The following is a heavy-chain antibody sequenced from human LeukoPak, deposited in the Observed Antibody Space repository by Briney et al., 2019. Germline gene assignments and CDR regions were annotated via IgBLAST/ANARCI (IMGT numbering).Heavy chain of an antibody. CDR2: IYYSGST. V-gene: IGHV4-39*07. CDR1: GGSISSSSYY. J-gene: IGHJ2*01. D-gene: IGHD6-6*01. Sequence: SETLSLTCTVSGGSISSSSYYWGWIRQPPGKGLEWIGSIYYSGSTYYNPSLKSRVTISVDTSKDQFSLKLSSVTAADTAVYYCARGSSQIRNFDLWGRGTLVTVSS. CDR3: ARGSSQIRNFDL.